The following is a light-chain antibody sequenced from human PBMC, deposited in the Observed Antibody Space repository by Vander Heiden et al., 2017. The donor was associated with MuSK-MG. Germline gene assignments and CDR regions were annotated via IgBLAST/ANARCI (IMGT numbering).Light chain of an antibody. CDR2: RDR. Sequence: SYELIQPLSVSVALGQAATITCGGNSIESKYVHRHPQKPGHDLVLVIYRDRTRPAGTPDRFSGSNSGNTATLTIRRAQAGDEADYYFQVWHSNIVIFGGGTKLTVL. V-gene: IGLV3-9*01. J-gene: IGLJ2*01. CDR1: SIESKY. CDR3: QVWHSNIVI.